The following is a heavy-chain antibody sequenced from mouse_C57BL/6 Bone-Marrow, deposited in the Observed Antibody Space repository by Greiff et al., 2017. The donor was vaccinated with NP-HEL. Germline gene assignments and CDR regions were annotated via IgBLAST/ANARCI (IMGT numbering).Heavy chain of an antibody. V-gene: IGHV1-5*01. CDR3: TRRRPPYYGSSYADY. CDR1: GYTFTSYW. Sequence: VQLQQSGTVLARPGASVKMSCKTSGYTFTSYWMHWVKQRPGQGLEWIGAIYPGNSDTSYNQKFKGKAKLTAVTAASTAYMELSSLTNEDSAVYYCTRRRPPYYGSSYADYWGQGTTLTVSS. D-gene: IGHD1-1*01. CDR2: IYPGNSDT. J-gene: IGHJ2*01.